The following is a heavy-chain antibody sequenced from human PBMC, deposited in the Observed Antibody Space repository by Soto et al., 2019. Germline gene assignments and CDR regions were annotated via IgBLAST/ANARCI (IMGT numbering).Heavy chain of an antibody. CDR1: GFTLSNYI. D-gene: IGHD2-15*01. CDR3: AGGDNYYAMGV. J-gene: IGHJ6*02. Sequence: GGDLRLSCAASGFTLSNYIMPWDRQAPGKGLEWVSFISYDGSNNGYADSLKGRFTISRDNSKNTLYLQLSSLTPEDTAVYYCAGGDNYYAMGVWGQGTTVTVSS. V-gene: IGHV3-30-3*01. CDR2: ISYDGSNN.